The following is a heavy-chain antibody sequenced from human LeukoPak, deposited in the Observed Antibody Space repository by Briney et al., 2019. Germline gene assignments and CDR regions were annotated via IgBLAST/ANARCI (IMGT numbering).Heavy chain of an antibody. CDR3: ASSYGDYVLWVY. CDR1: GGTFSSYA. J-gene: IGHJ4*02. Sequence: GSSVKVSCKASGGTFSSYAISWVRQAPGQGLEWMGGIIPIFGTANYAQKFQGGVTITADESTSTAYMELSSLRSEDTAVYYCASSYGDYVLWVYWGQGTLVTVSS. V-gene: IGHV1-69*01. CDR2: IIPIFGTA. D-gene: IGHD4-17*01.